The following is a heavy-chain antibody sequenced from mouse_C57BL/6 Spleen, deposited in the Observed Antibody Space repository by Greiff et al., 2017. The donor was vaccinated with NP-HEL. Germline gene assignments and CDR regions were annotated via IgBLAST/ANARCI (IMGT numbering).Heavy chain of an antibody. V-gene: IGHV1-42*01. Sequence: VHVKQSGPELVKPGASVKISCKASGYSFTGYYMNWVKQSPEKSLEWIGEINPSTGGTTYNQKFKAKATLTVDKSSSTAYMQLKSLTSEDSAVYYCARSRGHDDYWGQGTTLTVSA. D-gene: IGHD3-3*01. CDR2: INPSTGGT. CDR3: ARSRGHDDY. J-gene: IGHJ2*01. CDR1: GYSFTGYY.